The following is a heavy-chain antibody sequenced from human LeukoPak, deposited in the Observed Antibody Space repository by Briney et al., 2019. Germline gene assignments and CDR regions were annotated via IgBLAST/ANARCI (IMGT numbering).Heavy chain of an antibody. J-gene: IGHJ5*02. CDR3: ARHSRWLVTKPPNWFDP. CDR1: GYSISSGYY. CDR2: IYHSGST. Sequence: SETLSLTCTVSGYSISSGYYWGWIRQPPGKGLEWIGSIYHSGSTYYNPSLKSRVTISVDTSKNQFSLKLSSVTAADTAVYYCARHSRWLVTKPPNWFDPWGQGTLVTVS. D-gene: IGHD6-19*01. V-gene: IGHV4-38-2*02.